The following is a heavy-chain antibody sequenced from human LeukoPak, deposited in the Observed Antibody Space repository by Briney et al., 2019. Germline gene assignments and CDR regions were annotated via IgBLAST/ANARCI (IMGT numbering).Heavy chain of an antibody. D-gene: IGHD3-3*01. CDR3: ARGLRFLECMDV. CDR2: INQDGSEE. V-gene: IGHV3-7*01. Sequence: GGSLRLSCAASGFTFRTYWMSWIRQAPGKEPEWVADINQDGSEEYYLQSVRGRFTVSRDKAKNTLYLQMNSLRAEDTAVYYCARGLRFLECMDVWGKGTTVTVSS. CDR1: GFTFRTYW. J-gene: IGHJ6*03.